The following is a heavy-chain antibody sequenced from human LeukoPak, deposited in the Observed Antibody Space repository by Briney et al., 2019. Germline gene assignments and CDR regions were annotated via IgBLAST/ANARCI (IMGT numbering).Heavy chain of an antibody. Sequence: SETLSLTCTVSGGPVSSSIYYWGWIRQPPGKGLEWIGSIYYSGSTSYNPSLKSRVTISVDTSKNQFSLKLTSVTAADTAVYYCASRNDILTGYVFDFWGQGTLVTVSS. CDR2: IYYSGST. J-gene: IGHJ4*02. V-gene: IGHV4-39*01. CDR1: GGPVSSSIYY. CDR3: ASRNDILTGYVFDF. D-gene: IGHD3-9*01.